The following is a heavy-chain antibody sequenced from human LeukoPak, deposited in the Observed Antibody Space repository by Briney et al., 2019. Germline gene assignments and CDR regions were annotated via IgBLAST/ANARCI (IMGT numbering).Heavy chain of an antibody. V-gene: IGHV3-23*01. D-gene: IGHD2-15*01. Sequence: GGSLRLSCAASGFTFTSYAMSWVRQAPGKGLEWVSTISGSAGSTYYADSLKGRFIISRDKSKNTLYLQVNSLRAEDTATYYCAKAAMVAAPFGYWGQGTLVTVSS. J-gene: IGHJ4*02. CDR1: GFTFTSYA. CDR3: AKAAMVAAPFGY. CDR2: ISGSAGST.